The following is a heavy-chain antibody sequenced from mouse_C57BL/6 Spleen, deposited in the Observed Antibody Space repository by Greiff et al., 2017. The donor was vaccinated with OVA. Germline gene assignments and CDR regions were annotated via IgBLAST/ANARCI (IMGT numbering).Heavy chain of an antibody. Sequence: DVMLVESGGGLVKPGGSLKLSCAASGFTFSSYAMSWVRQTPEKRLEWVATISDGGSYTYYPDNVKGRFTISRDNAKNNLYLQMSHLKSEDTAMYYCARGGNYGNYAAYWGQGTLVTVSA. V-gene: IGHV5-4*03. D-gene: IGHD2-1*01. CDR1: GFTFSSYA. J-gene: IGHJ3*01. CDR2: ISDGGSYT. CDR3: ARGGNYGNYAAY.